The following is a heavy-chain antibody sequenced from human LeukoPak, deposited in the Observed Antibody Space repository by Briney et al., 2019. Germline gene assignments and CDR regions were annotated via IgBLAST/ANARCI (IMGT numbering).Heavy chain of an antibody. Sequence: GGSLRLSCEGSGFPFGSYVMSWVRQAPGKGLEWIAYINHNAEMIFYPDFVKGRFTISRDNAKNSLYLQMNSLRAEDTAVYYCARDLEASIAVAGTCWFDPWGQGTLVTVSS. D-gene: IGHD6-19*01. CDR3: ARDLEASIAVAGTCWFDP. V-gene: IGHV3-48*04. CDR1: GFPFGSYV. CDR2: INHNAEMI. J-gene: IGHJ5*02.